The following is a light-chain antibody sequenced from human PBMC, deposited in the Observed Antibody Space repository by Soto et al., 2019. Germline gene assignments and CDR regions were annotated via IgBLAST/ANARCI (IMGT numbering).Light chain of an antibody. V-gene: IGKV1-9*01. CDR1: QGISGS. J-gene: IGKJ4*01. CDR2: DAS. CDR3: QQLNGYPPS. Sequence: IELTQSPSSLSASVGDRATISCRASQGISGSLAWYQQKPGQAPKLLIYDASTMQNGVPSRFSGSRSGTDFTLTISSLQPEDFATYYCQQLNGYPPSFGGGTKVEIK.